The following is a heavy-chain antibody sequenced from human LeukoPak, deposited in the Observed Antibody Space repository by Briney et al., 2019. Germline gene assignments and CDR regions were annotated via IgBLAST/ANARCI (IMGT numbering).Heavy chain of an antibody. V-gene: IGHV3-30*02. Sequence: GGSLRLSCAASGFTFGGSGMHWVRQAPGKGLEWVAFIRYDGSDKHYADSVKGRFTISRDNSKNTLYLQMNSLRAEDTAVYYCAKDFYDYVWGSYRYTNPFDSWGQGTLVTVSS. CDR3: AKDFYDYVWGSYRYTNPFDS. CDR1: GFTFGGSG. J-gene: IGHJ4*02. CDR2: IRYDGSDK. D-gene: IGHD3-16*02.